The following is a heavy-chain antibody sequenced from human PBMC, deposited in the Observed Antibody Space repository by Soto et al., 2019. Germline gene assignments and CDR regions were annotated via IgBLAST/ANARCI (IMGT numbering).Heavy chain of an antibody. V-gene: IGHV1-69*13. CDR2: IIPIFGTA. D-gene: IGHD5-12*01. CDR3: ARAHEMATIKSAFDI. Sequence: GASVKVSCKASGGTFSSYAISWVRQAPGQGLEWMGGIIPIFGTANYAQKFQGRVTITADESTSTAYMELSSLRSEDTAVYYCARAHEMATIKSAFDIWGQGTMVTVSS. CDR1: GGTFSSYA. J-gene: IGHJ3*02.